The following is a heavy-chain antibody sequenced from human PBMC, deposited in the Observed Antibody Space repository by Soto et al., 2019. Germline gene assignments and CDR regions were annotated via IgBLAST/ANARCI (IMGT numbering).Heavy chain of an antibody. D-gene: IGHD2-2*01. Sequence: ASVKVSCKASGYTLTGYYIHWVRQAPGQGLEWMGIINPSGGSPTYAQKFQGRLTMTRDTSTSTVYMELSSLRSEDTAVYYCARPDCISSSCYAGAFDYWGQGTLVTVSS. CDR3: ARPDCISSSCYAGAFDY. CDR2: INPSGGSP. CDR1: GYTLTGYY. V-gene: IGHV1-46*01. J-gene: IGHJ4*02.